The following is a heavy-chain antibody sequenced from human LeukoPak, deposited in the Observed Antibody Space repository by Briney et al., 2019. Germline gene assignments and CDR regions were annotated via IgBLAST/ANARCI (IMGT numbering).Heavy chain of an antibody. CDR3: ARGGASSRYFDY. CDR1: GGSISSYY. D-gene: IGHD1-26*01. Sequence: PSETLSVTCTVPGGSISSYYWSWIRQPPGKGLEWIGFVSYSGSTNYNPSLNGRVTISLDTSKTQFSLRLNSVTAADTAVYYCARGGASSRYFDYWGQGTLVTVSS. J-gene: IGHJ4*02. CDR2: VSYSGST. V-gene: IGHV4-59*12.